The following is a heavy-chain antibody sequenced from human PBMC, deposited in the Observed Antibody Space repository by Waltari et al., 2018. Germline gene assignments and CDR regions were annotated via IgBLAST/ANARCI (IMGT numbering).Heavy chain of an antibody. D-gene: IGHD1-20*01. CDR2: ITVGDDA. CDR3: ATPFYNWDDPLHS. J-gene: IGHJ4*02. V-gene: IGHV3-23*01. CDR1: GITFSNFP. Sequence: EVQLLESGGDLVQPGGSLRLSCAASGITFSNFPINWVRLAPGTGLWLVSAITVGDDAHYADSLRGRFTISRDSSKDTVHLQMNGLRVEDTAIYYCATPFYNWDDPLHSWGQGTPVTVSS.